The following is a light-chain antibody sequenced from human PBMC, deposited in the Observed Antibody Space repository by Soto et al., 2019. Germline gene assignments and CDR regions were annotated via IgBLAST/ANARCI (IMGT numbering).Light chain of an antibody. J-gene: IGLJ1*01. CDR1: RSDVGSYNY. V-gene: IGLV2-8*01. Sequence: QSALTQPPSASGSPGQSVTISCTGTRSDVGSYNYVSWYQQHPGKAPKLMIYEVSKRPSGVSDRFSGSKSGNTASLTVSGLQAEDEADYYCSSYAGSTYLAVFGTGTKLTVL. CDR2: EVS. CDR3: SSYAGSTYLAV.